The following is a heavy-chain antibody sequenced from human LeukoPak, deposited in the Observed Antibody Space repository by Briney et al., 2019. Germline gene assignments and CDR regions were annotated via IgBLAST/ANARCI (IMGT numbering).Heavy chain of an antibody. CDR1: GFTFSTYS. Sequence: PGGSLRLSCAASGFTFSTYSMNWVRQAPGKGLEWVSSISSSSSYISYADSVKGRFTISRDNAKNSLHLQMNSLRAEDTGVYYCARDQVSNQGYYYMDVWGKGTTVTVSS. V-gene: IGHV3-21*01. J-gene: IGHJ6*03. D-gene: IGHD4-11*01. CDR3: ARDQVSNQGYYYMDV. CDR2: ISSSSSYI.